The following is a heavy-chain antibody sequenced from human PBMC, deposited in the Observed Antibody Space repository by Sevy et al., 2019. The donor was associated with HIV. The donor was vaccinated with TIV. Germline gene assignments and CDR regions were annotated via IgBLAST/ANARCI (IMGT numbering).Heavy chain of an antibody. J-gene: IGHJ5*02. CDR2: ISVYNGKI. CDR3: ARRGAFDFDTSGFLSP. CDR1: GYTFTSFG. Sequence: ASVKVSCKASGYTFTSFGISWVRQAPGQGLEWVGWISVYNGKINYAQNFQGRVTMTTDTSTGTAYMGLKSLRSDDTAVYYCARRGAFDFDTSGFLSPWGQGTLVTVSS. D-gene: IGHD3-22*01. V-gene: IGHV1-18*01.